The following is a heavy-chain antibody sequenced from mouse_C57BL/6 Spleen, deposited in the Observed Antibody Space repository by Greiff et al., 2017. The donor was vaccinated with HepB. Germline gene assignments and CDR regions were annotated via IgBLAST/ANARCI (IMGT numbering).Heavy chain of an antibody. CDR1: GYTVTSYW. CDR3: ARKGYGYDGYFDY. D-gene: IGHD2-2*01. J-gene: IGHJ2*01. Sequence: QVQLQQPGAELVKPGASVKMSCKASGYTVTSYWITWVKQRPGQGLEWIGDIYPGSGSTNYNEKFKSKATLTVDTSSSTAYMQLSSLTSEDSAVYYCARKGYGYDGYFDYWGQGTTLTVSS. CDR2: IYPGSGST. V-gene: IGHV1-55*01.